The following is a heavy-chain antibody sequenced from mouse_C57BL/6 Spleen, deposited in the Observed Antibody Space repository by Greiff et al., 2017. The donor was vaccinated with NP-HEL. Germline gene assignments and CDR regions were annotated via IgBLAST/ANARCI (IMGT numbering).Heavy chain of an antibody. CDR2: IDPSDSYT. Sequence: VQLQQPGAELVKPGASVKLSCKASGYTFTSYWMQWVKQRPGQGLEWIGEIDPSDSYTNYNQKFKGKATLTVDTSSSTAYMQLSSLTSEDSAVYYCARLGRTTVVAPDYWGQGTTLTVSS. D-gene: IGHD1-1*01. CDR3: ARLGRTTVVAPDY. V-gene: IGHV1-50*01. CDR1: GYTFTSYW. J-gene: IGHJ2*01.